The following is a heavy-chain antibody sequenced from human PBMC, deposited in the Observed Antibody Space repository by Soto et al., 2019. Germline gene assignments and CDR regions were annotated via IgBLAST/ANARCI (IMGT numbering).Heavy chain of an antibody. CDR1: GFTFRIYA. V-gene: IGHV3-30-3*01. J-gene: IGHJ6*02. CDR2: MSYDGSNK. CDR3: ARSGVAMYYHYCCWMDV. Sequence: QGQLVESGGGVVQPWRSLRLSCAASGFTFRIYAIHWVRQAPGKGLEWVAVMSYDGSNKYYADSVKGRFTISRDNSENTLHLQMNSLIAEETAVYYCARSGVAMYYHYCCWMDVWGQGTKFTVS. D-gene: IGHD2-8*01.